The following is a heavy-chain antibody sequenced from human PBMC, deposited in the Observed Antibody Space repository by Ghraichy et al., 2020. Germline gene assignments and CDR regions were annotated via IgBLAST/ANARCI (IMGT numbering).Heavy chain of an antibody. D-gene: IGHD2-2*01. CDR2: IYYSGST. CDR3: ARETIGYCSSTSCYPSVDGKLDY. Sequence: SQTLSLNCTVSGGSISSSSYYWGWIRQPPGKGLEWIGSIYYSGSTYNNPSLKSRVTISVDTSKNQFSLKLSSVTAADTAVYYCARETIGYCSSTSCYPSVDGKLDYWGQGTLVTVSS. J-gene: IGHJ4*02. CDR1: GGSISSSSYY. V-gene: IGHV4-39*02.